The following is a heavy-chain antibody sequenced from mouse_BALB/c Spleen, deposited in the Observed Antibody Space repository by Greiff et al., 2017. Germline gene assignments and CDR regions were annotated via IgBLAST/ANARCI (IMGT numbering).Heavy chain of an antibody. CDR1: GYTFTSYW. V-gene: IGHV1-7*01. J-gene: IGHJ1*01. CDR2: INPSTGYT. CDR3: ARPPYGNWYFDV. D-gene: IGHD1-1*01. Sequence: VQLQQSGAELAKPGASVKMSCKASGYTFTSYWMHWVKQRPGQGLEWIGYINPSTGYTEYNQKFKDKATLTADKSSSTAYMQLSSLTSEDSAVYYCARPPYGNWYFDVWGAGTTVTVSS.